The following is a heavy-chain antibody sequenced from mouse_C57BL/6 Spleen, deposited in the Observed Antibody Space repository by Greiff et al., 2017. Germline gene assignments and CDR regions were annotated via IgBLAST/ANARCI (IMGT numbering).Heavy chain of an antibody. Sequence: EVKLVESEGGLVQPGSSMKLSCPASGFTFSDYYMAWFRQVPEKGLEWVANINYDGSSTYYLDSMKCRFIISRDNAKNILYLQMSSLKSEDTATYYCARDHTASSGDVEGGAMDYWGQGTSVTVSS. CDR3: ARDHTASSGDVEGGAMDY. V-gene: IGHV5-16*01. J-gene: IGHJ4*01. D-gene: IGHD3-2*02. CDR2: INYDGSST. CDR1: GFTFSDYY.